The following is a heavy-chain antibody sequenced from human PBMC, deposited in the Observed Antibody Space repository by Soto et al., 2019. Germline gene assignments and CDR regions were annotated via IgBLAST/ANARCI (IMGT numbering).Heavy chain of an antibody. CDR3: VQTTGWPGFDF. D-gene: IGHD6-19*01. V-gene: IGHV3-53*01. CDR2: IYGGGTT. CDR1: GFAVSSKY. J-gene: IGHJ4*02. Sequence: EVQLVESGGGWIQPGGSLRLSCAASGFAVSSKYMTWVRQAPGKGLEWVSVIYGGGTTYYADSVKGRFTISRDTSKTTLYLQMNSPRAEDTAVYYGVQTTGWPGFDFWGQGTLVTVSS.